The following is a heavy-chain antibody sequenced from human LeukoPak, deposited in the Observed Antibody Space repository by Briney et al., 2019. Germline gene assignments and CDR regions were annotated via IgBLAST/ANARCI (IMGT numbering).Heavy chain of an antibody. V-gene: IGHV4-59*01. CDR1: GGSISSYY. CDR2: IYYSGST. J-gene: IGHJ3*02. D-gene: IGHD3-10*01. CDR3: ARVGQLLWFGELSLAFDI. Sequence: KPSETLSLTCTVSGGSISSYYWSWIRQPPGKGLEGIGDIYYSGSTNYNPSLKSRFTISVDTSKNQFSLKLSSVTAADTAVYYCARVGQLLWFGELSLAFDIWGQGTMVTVSS.